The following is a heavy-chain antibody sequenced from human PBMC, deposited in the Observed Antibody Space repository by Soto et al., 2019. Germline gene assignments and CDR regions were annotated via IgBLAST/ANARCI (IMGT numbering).Heavy chain of an antibody. CDR3: VSSGPAINGFYYGMDV. V-gene: IGHV3-64D*08. J-gene: IGHJ6*02. CDR1: GFTFSSYA. D-gene: IGHD7-27*01. Sequence: GGSLRLSCSASGFTFSSYAMHWVRQAPGKGLEYVSAISSNGGSTYYADSVKGRFTISRDNSKNTLYLQMSSLRAEDTAVYYCVSSGPAINGFYYGMDVWGQGTTVTVSS. CDR2: ISSNGGST.